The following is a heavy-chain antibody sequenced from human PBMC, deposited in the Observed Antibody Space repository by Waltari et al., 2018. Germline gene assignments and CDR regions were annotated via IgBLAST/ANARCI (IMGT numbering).Heavy chain of an antibody. D-gene: IGHD1-26*01. V-gene: IGHV3-48*03. CDR3: ARDRGRGLFDY. J-gene: IGHJ4*02. CDR2: ISSSGSTI. CDR1: GFTFSSYD. Sequence: EVQLVESGGGLVQPGGSLRLPCAASGFTFSSYDMNWVRQAPGKGLEWVSYISSSGSTIYYADSVKGRFTISRDNAKNSLYLQMNSLRAEDTAVYYCARDRGRGLFDYWGQGTLVTVSS.